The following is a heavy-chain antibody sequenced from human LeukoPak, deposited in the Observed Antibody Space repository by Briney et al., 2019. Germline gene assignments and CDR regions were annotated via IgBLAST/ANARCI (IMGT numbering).Heavy chain of an antibody. J-gene: IGHJ6*02. V-gene: IGHV1-8*01. CDR2: MNPNSGNT. Sequence: GASVKVSCKASGYTFTSYDINWVRQATGQGLEWMGWMNPNSGNTGYAQKFQGRVTMTRNTSISTAYMELSSLRSEDTAVYYCARGPAVLRLLEWLLDMDVWGQGTTVTVSS. CDR3: ARGPAVLRLLEWLLDMDV. D-gene: IGHD3-3*01. CDR1: GYTFTSYD.